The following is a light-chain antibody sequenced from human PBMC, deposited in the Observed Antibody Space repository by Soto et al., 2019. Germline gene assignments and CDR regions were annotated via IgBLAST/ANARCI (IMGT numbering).Light chain of an antibody. V-gene: IGKV1-5*01. J-gene: IGKJ1*01. CDR2: DAS. Sequence: DIQVSESPSTMASSDGGGSSITCGASQSISNRLAWYQQRPGKAPKYLIYDASTLDSGAPSRFSGSGSGTEFTLSISSLQPDDFAAYYCQHYNSYSEAFGQGTKVDTK. CDR3: QHYNSYSEA. CDR1: QSISNR.